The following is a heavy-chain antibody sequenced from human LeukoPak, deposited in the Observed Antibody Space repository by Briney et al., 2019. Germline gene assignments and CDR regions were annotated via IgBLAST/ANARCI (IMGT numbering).Heavy chain of an antibody. CDR1: GGTFSSYA. Sequence: SVKVSCKASGGTFSSYAISWVRQAPGQGLEWMGGIIPIFGAANYAQKFQGRVTITADESTSTAYMELSSLRSEDTAVYYCARDFRATVTTPDAFDIWGQGTMVTVSS. J-gene: IGHJ3*02. CDR2: IIPIFGAA. D-gene: IGHD4-17*01. CDR3: ARDFRATVTTPDAFDI. V-gene: IGHV1-69*13.